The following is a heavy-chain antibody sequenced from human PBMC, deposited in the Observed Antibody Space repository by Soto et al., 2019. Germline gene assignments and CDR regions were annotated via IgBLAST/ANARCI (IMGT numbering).Heavy chain of an antibody. CDR3: ARDRDELVGIFPYYYGMDV. V-gene: IGHV3-48*03. D-gene: IGHD2-21*01. Sequence: GGSLRLSCAASGFTFTSYEMNWVRQAPGKGLEWVSYISSSGRTTYYADSVKGRFTISRDNAKNSLSLQMNSLRADDTAVYYCARDRDELVGIFPYYYGMDVWGQGTTGTVS. J-gene: IGHJ6*02. CDR1: GFTFTSYE. CDR2: ISSSGRTT.